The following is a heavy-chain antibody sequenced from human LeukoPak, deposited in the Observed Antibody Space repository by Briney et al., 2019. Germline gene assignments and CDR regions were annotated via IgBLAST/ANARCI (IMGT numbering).Heavy chain of an antibody. V-gene: IGHV4-39*01. J-gene: IGHJ5*02. CDR3: ARRYCSGGSCYSDNWFDP. CDR1: GGSISTNYY. CDR2: IYYSGST. D-gene: IGHD2-15*01. Sequence: PSETLSLTCTVSGGSISTNYYWGWIRQPPGKGLEWIGSIYYSGSTYYNPSLKSRVTISVDTSKNQFSLKLSSVTAADTAVYYCARRYCSGGSCYSDNWFDPWGQGTLVTVSS.